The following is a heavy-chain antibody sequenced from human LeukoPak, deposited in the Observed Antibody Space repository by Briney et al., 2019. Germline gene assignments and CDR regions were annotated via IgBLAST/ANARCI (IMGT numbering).Heavy chain of an antibody. D-gene: IGHD6-25*01. CDR3: ARAAWDAFDI. J-gene: IGHJ3*02. V-gene: IGHV3-48*03. Sequence: GGSLILSCEASGFSFSSYEMNWVRQAPGKGLECVSYISRSGTTVYYADSVKGRFTISRDNAKNSLYLQMNSLRVEDTALYFCARAAWDAFDIWGQGTMVTVSS. CDR2: ISRSGTTV. CDR1: GFSFSSYE.